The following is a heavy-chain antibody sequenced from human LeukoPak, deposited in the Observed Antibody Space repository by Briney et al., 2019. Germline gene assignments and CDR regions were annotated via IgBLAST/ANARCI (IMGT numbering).Heavy chain of an antibody. D-gene: IGHD2-21*02. CDR2: MYYSGTT. CDR1: GGSISSGGYS. V-gene: IGHV4-30-4*07. Sequence: SQTLSLTCAVSGGSISSGGYSWSWIRQPPGKGLEWIGFMYYSGTTNYNPSLKSRVTISLGMSKNQFSLKLSSVTAADTAVYYCARLPMAVTPHVDYWGQGTLVTVSS. J-gene: IGHJ4*02. CDR3: ARLPMAVTPHVDY.